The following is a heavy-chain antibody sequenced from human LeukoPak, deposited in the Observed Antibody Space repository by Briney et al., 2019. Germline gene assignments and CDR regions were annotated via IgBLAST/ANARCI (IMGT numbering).Heavy chain of an antibody. D-gene: IGHD6-13*01. CDR2: INSDGSST. CDR1: GFTFSDTW. Sequence: GGSLRLSCTVSGFTFSDTWMHWVRHAPGKGLVWVSRINSDGSSTSYADSVKGRLTISRDNGKNTLYLQMNSLRAEDTAVYYCARDGSWGNWFDPWGQGTLVTVSS. J-gene: IGHJ5*02. V-gene: IGHV3-74*01. CDR3: ARDGSWGNWFDP.